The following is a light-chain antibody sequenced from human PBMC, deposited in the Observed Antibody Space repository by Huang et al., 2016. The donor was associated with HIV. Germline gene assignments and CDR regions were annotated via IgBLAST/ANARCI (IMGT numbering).Light chain of an antibody. J-gene: IGKJ1*01. Sequence: EIVLTQSPGTLSLSPGQRLTLSCRASQTVSNDYLAWYQQKPGQSPRLLIYAASTRAAGIPYRFSGSGSATDFILTVSRLEPEDSAVYYCQQYALSPWTFGHGTKVEI. CDR2: AAS. CDR1: QTVSNDY. V-gene: IGKV3-20*01. CDR3: QQYALSPWT.